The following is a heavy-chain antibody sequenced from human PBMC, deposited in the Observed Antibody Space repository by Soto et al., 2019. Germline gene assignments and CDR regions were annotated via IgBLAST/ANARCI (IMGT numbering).Heavy chain of an antibody. CDR2: IHREGSST. D-gene: IGHD3-16*01. CDR1: GFTFSSYW. V-gene: IGHV3-74*01. J-gene: IGHJ4*02. CDR3: ARERMIRVANVY. Sequence: LRLSCAASGFTFSSYWMHWVRQAPGKGLVWVSRIHREGSSTSYADSVQGRFTISRDNANNPAYLQMNSLRAEDAAVYYCARERMIRVANVYGGMGALVTV.